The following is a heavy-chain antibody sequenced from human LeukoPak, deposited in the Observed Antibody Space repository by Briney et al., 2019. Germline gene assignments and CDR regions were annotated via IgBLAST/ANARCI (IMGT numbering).Heavy chain of an antibody. V-gene: IGHV3-43*02. CDR3: TKDRYCTTTNCPFDY. CDR2: ISGDGHST. D-gene: IGHD2-2*01. CDR1: GLSFDEYA. J-gene: IGHJ4*02. Sequence: GGSLGLSCAASGLSFDEYAMHWVRQAPGKGLEWVSLISGDGHSTYYADSVKGRFTISRDNSKNSLYLQMNRLKTEDTALYYCTKDRYCTTTNCPFDYWGQGTLVTVSS.